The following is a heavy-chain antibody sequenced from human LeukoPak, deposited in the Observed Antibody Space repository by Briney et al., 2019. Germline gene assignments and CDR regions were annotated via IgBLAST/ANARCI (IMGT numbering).Heavy chain of an antibody. CDR3: ARGDGDYVPFDY. J-gene: IGHJ4*02. V-gene: IGHV1-46*01. CDR2: INPSGGST. Sequence: ASVKVSCKASGYTFTAYYMHWVRQAPGQGLEWMGIINPSGGSTSYAQKFQGRVTMTRDMSTSTVYMELSSLRSEDTAVYYCARGDGDYVPFDYWGQGTLVTVSS. D-gene: IGHD4-17*01. CDR1: GYTFTAYY.